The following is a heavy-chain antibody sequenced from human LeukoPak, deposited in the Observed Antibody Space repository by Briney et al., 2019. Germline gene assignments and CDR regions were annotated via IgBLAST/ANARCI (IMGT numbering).Heavy chain of an antibody. CDR1: GFTFSSYA. V-gene: IGHV3-23*01. CDR2: ISGSGGST. J-gene: IGHJ4*02. CDR3: AKGPADYDILTLDY. Sequence: PGGSLRLSCAASGFTFSSYAMNWVRQAPGKGLEWVSAISGSGGSTYYADSVKGRFTISRDNSKNTLYLQMNSLRAEDTAVYYCAKGPADYDILTLDYWGQGTLVTVSS. D-gene: IGHD3-9*01.